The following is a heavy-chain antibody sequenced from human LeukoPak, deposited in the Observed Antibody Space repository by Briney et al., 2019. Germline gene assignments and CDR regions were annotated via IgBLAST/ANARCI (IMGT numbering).Heavy chain of an antibody. V-gene: IGHV2-5*01. CDR2: IYWNDDK. J-gene: IGHJ4*02. CDR3: AHSYCSGGSCYRYGY. Sequence: GWIRQPPGKALEWLALIYWNDDKRYSPSLKSRLTITKDTSKNQVVLTMTNMDPVDTATYYCAHSYCSGGSCYRYGYWGQGTLVTVSS. D-gene: IGHD2-15*01.